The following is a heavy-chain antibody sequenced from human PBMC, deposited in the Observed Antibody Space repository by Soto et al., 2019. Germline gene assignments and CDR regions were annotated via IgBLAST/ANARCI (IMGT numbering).Heavy chain of an antibody. CDR3: AIDLWWYTH. CDR2: ISGGGSGA. D-gene: IGHD2-15*01. CDR1: GFTFSDHA. V-gene: IGHV3-23*01. Sequence: EVQLLESGGGLVQPGGSLRLSCTASGFTFSDHAMTWVRQAPGKGLEWLSGISGGGSGAYYADSVKGRFTVSRANSNNTLFLQMDSLRGEDTAVYYFAIDLWWYTHWGQGTLVTVSS. J-gene: IGHJ4*02.